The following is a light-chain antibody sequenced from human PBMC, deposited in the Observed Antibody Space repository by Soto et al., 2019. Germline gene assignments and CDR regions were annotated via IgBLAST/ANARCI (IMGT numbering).Light chain of an antibody. CDR3: QQYGSSIWT. CDR1: QSVSSNY. V-gene: IGKV3-20*01. Sequence: EIVLTQSPGTLSLSPGERATLSCRASQSVSSNYLAWYQQKPGQAPRLVFYGASSRETGIQDRFSGSGAGAEFTRTISRLEPEDFAVYYCQQYGSSIWTFGQGTKVDIK. CDR2: GAS. J-gene: IGKJ1*01.